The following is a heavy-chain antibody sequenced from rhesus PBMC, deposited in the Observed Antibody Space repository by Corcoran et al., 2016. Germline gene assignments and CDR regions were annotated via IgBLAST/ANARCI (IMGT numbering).Heavy chain of an antibody. CDR3: AREENIWTGYYDYYLDY. Sequence: QVQLQESGPGLVKPSETLSLTCAVPGGSFRSYWWRWSRTPPGKGLEWSGGIIGNINGNSGSPNYNPSLKSRVTISKDASKIQFSLKVSSVTAADTAVYYCAREENIWTGYYDYYLDYWGQGVLVTVSS. J-gene: IGHJ4*01. V-gene: IGHV4-80*01. D-gene: IGHD3-3*01. CDR2: INGNSGSP. CDR1: GGSFRSYW.